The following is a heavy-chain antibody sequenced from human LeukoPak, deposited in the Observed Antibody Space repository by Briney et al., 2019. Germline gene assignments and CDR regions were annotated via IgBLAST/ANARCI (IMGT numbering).Heavy chain of an antibody. CDR3: ARGVVEMATITLGDAFDI. V-gene: IGHV4-30-2*01. CDR2: INHSGST. Sequence: SQTLSLTCTVSGGSISSGGYYWSWIRQPPGKGLEWIGEINHSGSTNYNPSLKSRVTISVDTSKNQFSLKLSSVTAADTAVYYCARGVVEMATITLGDAFDIWGQGTMVTVSS. J-gene: IGHJ3*02. D-gene: IGHD5-24*01. CDR1: GGSISSGGYY.